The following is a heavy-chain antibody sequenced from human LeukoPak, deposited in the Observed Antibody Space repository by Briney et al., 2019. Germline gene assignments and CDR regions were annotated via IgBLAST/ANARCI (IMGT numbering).Heavy chain of an antibody. CDR2: INHDGSST. V-gene: IGHV3-74*01. CDR3: ATVFDF. J-gene: IGHJ4*02. CDR1: KFTISNSW. Sequence: GGSLRLSCTTSKFTISNSWMHWVRQVPGKGLAWVSGINHDGSSTFYADSVEGRFTISRDSARNILYLQMDSLRAEDTAVYYCATVFDFWGQGTLVTVSS.